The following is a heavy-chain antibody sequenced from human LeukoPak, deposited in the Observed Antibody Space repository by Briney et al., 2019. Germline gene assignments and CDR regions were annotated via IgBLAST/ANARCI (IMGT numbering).Heavy chain of an antibody. CDR2: IYYSGSA. CDR3: VRGNWGSDFDY. D-gene: IGHD7-27*01. Sequence: PSETLSLTCTVSGGSISSYYWSWIRQPPGKGLEWIGYIYYSGSANYNPSLKSRVTISIDTSKNQLSLKLSSATAADTAVYYCVRGNWGSDFDYWGQGTLVTVSS. V-gene: IGHV4-59*08. CDR1: GGSISSYY. J-gene: IGHJ4*02.